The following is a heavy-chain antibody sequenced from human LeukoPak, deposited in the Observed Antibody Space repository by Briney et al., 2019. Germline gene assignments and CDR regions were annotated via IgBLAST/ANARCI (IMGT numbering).Heavy chain of an antibody. CDR2: INHSGST. CDR1: GGSFSGYY. J-gene: IGHJ4*02. V-gene: IGHV4-34*01. CDR3: ARGHSGTTGTTYVDY. D-gene: IGHD1-1*01. Sequence: SETLSLTCAVYGGSFSGYYWSWIRQPPGKGLEWIGEINHSGSTNYNPSLKSRVTISVDTSKNQFSLKLSPVTAADTAVYYCARGHSGTTGTTYVDYWGQGTLVTVSS.